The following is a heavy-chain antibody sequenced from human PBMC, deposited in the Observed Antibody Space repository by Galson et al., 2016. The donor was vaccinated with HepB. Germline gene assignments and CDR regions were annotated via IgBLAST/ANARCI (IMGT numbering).Heavy chain of an antibody. V-gene: IGHV3-53*01. J-gene: IGHJ5*02. CDR3: ARGGSAWRFDP. CDR2: IQSDGAT. D-gene: IGHD1-1*01. CDR1: GFIVSSTY. Sequence: SLRLSCAASGFIVSSTYMTWVRQAPGEGLEWVSVIQSDGATSYADSVKGRFTISRDNSENTLYLQMDSLRTDDTAVYYCARGGSAWRFDPWGQGALVTVSS.